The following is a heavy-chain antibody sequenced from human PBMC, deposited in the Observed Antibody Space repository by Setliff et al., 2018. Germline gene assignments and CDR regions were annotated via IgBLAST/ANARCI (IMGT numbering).Heavy chain of an antibody. CDR3: AHSTTFDLHHDY. V-gene: IGHV4-34*01. J-gene: IGHJ4*02. D-gene: IGHD3-9*01. Sequence: SETLSLTCAVYGGSFSGYYWSWIRQPPGKGLEWIGEINHTGSTNYSPSLKSRVTISVDTSSNQFSLKLFSVTAADTAVYYCAHSTTFDLHHDYWGQGALVTVSS. CDR2: INHTGST. CDR1: GGSFSGYY.